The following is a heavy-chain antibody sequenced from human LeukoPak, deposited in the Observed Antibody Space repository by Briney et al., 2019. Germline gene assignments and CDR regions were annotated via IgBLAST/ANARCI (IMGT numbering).Heavy chain of an antibody. D-gene: IGHD3-22*01. CDR3: AKGSSGYFVDL. Sequence: GGSLRLSCAASGITVSSHYMIWVRQAPGKGLEWVSAISNDGGGTNYADFVKGRFTISRDNSKNTLFLQMNSLRAEDTALYYCAKGSSGYFVDLWGQGTLVTVSS. V-gene: IGHV3-23*01. CDR1: GITVSSHY. J-gene: IGHJ5*02. CDR2: ISNDGGGT.